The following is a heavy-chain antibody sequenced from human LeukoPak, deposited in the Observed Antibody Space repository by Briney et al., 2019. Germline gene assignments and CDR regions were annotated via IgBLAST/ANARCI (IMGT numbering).Heavy chain of an antibody. Sequence: SQTLSLTCTVSGGSISSGSYYWSWIRQPPGKGLEWIGYIYYSGSTNYNPSLKSRVTISVDTSKNQFSLKLSSVTAADTAVYYCARTQYCSGGSCYLPYNWFDPWGQGTLVTVSS. CDR1: GGSISSGSYY. V-gene: IGHV4-61*01. J-gene: IGHJ5*02. D-gene: IGHD2-15*01. CDR2: IYYSGST. CDR3: ARTQYCSGGSCYLPYNWFDP.